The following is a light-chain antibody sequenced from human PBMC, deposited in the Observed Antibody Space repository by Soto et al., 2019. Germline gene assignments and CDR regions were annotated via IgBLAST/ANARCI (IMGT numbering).Light chain of an antibody. CDR3: GTWDITLNSLV. V-gene: IGLV1-51*01. CDR2: DND. J-gene: IGLJ3*02. Sequence: QSVLTQPPSVSAAPGQKFTISCSGSSSNIGHNYVSWYQHLPGTAPTLLIYDNDKRPSGIPDRFSGSSAGTSATLGITGLQTGDEAEYYCGTWDITLNSLVFGGGTKLTVL. CDR1: SSNIGHNY.